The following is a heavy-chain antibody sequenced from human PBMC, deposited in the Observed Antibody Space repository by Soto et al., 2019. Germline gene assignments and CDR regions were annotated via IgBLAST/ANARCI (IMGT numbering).Heavy chain of an antibody. CDR3: SRFREDLGRYYFYARDV. V-gene: IGHV3-48*02. CDR2: ISSSSSTI. CDR1: RFTFSSYP. J-gene: IGHJ6*02. D-gene: IGHD3-10*01. Sequence: EVQLVESGGGLVQPGGSLRLSCAASRFTFSSYPMNWVRQAPGKGLEWVSCISSSSSTIYYADSVKGRFTISRDNAKNSLYLQVDSLRDEDTGVYCCSRFREDLGRYYFYARDVWGQGTTVTVSS.